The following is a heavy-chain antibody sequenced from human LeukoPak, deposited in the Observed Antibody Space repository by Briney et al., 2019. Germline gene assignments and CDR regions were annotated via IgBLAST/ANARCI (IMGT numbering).Heavy chain of an antibody. CDR2: IYHSGST. Sequence: PSETLSLTCTVSGGSISSYYWSWIRQPPGKGLEWIGSIYHSGSTYYNPSLKSRVTISVDTSKKQFSLKLTSVTVADTAVYYCARETSQKGAHYMDVWGKGTTVTISS. V-gene: IGHV4-59*01. CDR1: GGSISSYY. D-gene: IGHD3-16*01. CDR3: ARETSQKGAHYMDV. J-gene: IGHJ6*03.